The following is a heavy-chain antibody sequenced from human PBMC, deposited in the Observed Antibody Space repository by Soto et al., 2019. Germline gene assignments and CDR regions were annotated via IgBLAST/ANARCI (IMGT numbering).Heavy chain of an antibody. J-gene: IGHJ4*02. CDR1: GGSISSGDYY. V-gene: IGHV4-30-4*01. CDR2: IYYSGST. D-gene: IGHD3-22*01. CDR3: AREVSYYDSSGYYLIDY. Sequence: SETLSLTCTVSGGSISSGDYYWSWIRQPPGKGLEWIGYIYYSGSTYYNPSLKSRVTISVDTSKNQFSLKLSSVTAADTAVYYCAREVSYYDSSGYYLIDYWGQGTLVTVSS.